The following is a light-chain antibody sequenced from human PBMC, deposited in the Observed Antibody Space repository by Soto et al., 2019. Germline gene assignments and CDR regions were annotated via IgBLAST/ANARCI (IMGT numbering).Light chain of an antibody. J-gene: IGLJ1*01. V-gene: IGLV2-23*02. CDR2: EVS. CDR1: SSDVGSYNL. Sequence: QSVLTQPASVSGSPGQSITISCTGTSSDVGSYNLVSWYQQHPGKATKLMIYEVSKRPSGVSNRFSGSKSGNTASLTISGLQAEDEADYYCCSYAGSSTFYVFGTGTKATVL. CDR3: CSYAGSSTFYV.